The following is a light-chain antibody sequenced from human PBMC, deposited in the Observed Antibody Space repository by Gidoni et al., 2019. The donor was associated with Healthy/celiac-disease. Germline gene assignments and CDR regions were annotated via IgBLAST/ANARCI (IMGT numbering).Light chain of an antibody. CDR2: AAS. V-gene: IGKV1-39*01. Sequence: DFQMTQSPSSLSASVGDRVTITCRASQSISSYLNWYQQKPGKAPKLLIYAASSLQSGVPSMFSGSGSGTDFTLTISSLQPEDFATYYCQQSYSTPLTFGGRTKVEIK. CDR3: QQSYSTPLT. CDR1: QSISSY. J-gene: IGKJ4*01.